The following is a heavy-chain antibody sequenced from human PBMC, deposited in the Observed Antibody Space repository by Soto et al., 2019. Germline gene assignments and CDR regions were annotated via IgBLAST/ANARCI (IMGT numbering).Heavy chain of an antibody. CDR1: GGSISSGGYS. CDR3: AGSSAHFDY. D-gene: IGHD3-10*01. J-gene: IGHJ4*02. CDR2: IYHSGST. V-gene: IGHV4-30-2*01. Sequence: SETLSLTCAVSGGSISSGGYSWSWIRQPPGKGLEWIGYIYHSGSTYYNPSLKSRVTISIDRSKNQFSLKLSSVTAADTAVYYCAGSSAHFDYWGQGTLVTVSS.